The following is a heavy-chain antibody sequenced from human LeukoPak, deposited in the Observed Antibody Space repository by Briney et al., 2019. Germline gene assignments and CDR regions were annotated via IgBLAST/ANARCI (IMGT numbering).Heavy chain of an antibody. Sequence: GRSLRLSCVASGFTFSSYGMQWVRQAPGKGLEWVALISYDGSNRNYADSVKGRFTISRDNSKNTLYLQMNSLRAEDTAVYYCAKDHGRGWFPDYWGQGTLVTVSS. V-gene: IGHV3-30*18. D-gene: IGHD3-22*01. CDR2: ISYDGSNR. CDR3: AKDHGRGWFPDY. CDR1: GFTFSSYG. J-gene: IGHJ4*02.